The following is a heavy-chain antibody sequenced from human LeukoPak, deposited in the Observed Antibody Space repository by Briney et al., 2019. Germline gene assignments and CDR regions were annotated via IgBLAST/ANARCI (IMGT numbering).Heavy chain of an antibody. D-gene: IGHD3-10*01. J-gene: IGHJ4*02. CDR1: GFTFSSYW. CDR3: ARDGLWFGEFTLGY. CDR2: IKQDGSEK. Sequence: PGGSLRLSCAASGFTFSSYWMSWVRQAPGKGLEWVANIKQDGSEKYYVDSVKGRFTISRDNAKNSLYLQMNSLRAEDTAVYYCARDGLWFGEFTLGYWGQGTLVTVSS. V-gene: IGHV3-7*01.